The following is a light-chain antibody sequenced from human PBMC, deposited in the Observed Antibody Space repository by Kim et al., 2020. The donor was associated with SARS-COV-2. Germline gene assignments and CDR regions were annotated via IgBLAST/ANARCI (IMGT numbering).Light chain of an antibody. V-gene: IGLV1-44*01. CDR1: SSNIGSKA. Sequence: QSVLTQPPSASGTPGQRVTISCSGSSSNIGSKAVNWYQQLPGTAPKLLIYSNNQRPSGVPDRFSGSKSDTSASLAISGLQSEDEADYYCAAWYDSLSGFVVFGGGTQLTVL. CDR2: SNN. J-gene: IGLJ2*01. CDR3: AAWYDSLSGFVV.